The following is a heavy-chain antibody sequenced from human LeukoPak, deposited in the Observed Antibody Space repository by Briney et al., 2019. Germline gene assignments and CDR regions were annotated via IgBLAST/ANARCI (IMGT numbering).Heavy chain of an antibody. CDR1: GFTFDDYG. J-gene: IGHJ4*02. V-gene: IGHV3-20*04. D-gene: IGHD3-22*01. CDR2: INWNGGST. CDR3: ARAPSYYYDSSGSEMYYFDY. Sequence: GGSLRFSCAASGFTFDDYGMSWVRQAPGKGLEWVSGINWNGGSTGYADSVKGRFTISRDNAKNSLYLQMNSLRAEDTALYYCARAPSYYYDSSGSEMYYFDYWGQGTLVTVSS.